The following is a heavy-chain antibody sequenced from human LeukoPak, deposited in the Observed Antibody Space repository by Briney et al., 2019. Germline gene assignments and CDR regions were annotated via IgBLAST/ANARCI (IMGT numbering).Heavy chain of an antibody. D-gene: IGHD6-19*01. V-gene: IGHV3-66*02. J-gene: IGHJ4*02. Sequence: GGSLRLSCAASGFTVSSSYMSWVRQAPGKGLEWVSVIYTGGSTYYADSVKGRFTISRDNSKNTLYLQMNSLRAEDTAVYYCARGPSVGSGWSPDYWGQGTLVTVSS. CDR1: GFTVSSSY. CDR3: ARGPSVGSGWSPDY. CDR2: IYTGGST.